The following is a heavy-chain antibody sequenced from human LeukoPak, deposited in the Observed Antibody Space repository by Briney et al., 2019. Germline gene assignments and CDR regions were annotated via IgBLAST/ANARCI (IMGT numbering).Heavy chain of an antibody. Sequence: ASVKVSCKASGYTFTGYYMHWVRQAPGQGLEWMRWINPNSGGTNYAQKFQGRVTMTRDTSISTAYMELSRLRSDDTAVYYCARGSGYFDWLLPIDYWGQGTLVTVSS. J-gene: IGHJ4*02. CDR3: ARGSGYFDWLLPIDY. D-gene: IGHD3-9*01. V-gene: IGHV1-2*02. CDR1: GYTFTGYY. CDR2: INPNSGGT.